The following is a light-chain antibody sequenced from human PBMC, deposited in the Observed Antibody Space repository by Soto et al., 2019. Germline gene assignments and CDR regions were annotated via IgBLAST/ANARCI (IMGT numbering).Light chain of an antibody. Sequence: DIQMTQSPSTLSASVGDRVTITCRASQSISSWLAWYQQKPGKAPKLLIYKASNLESGVPSRFSGSGSGTEFPLTFSSLQPDDFATYYCQQYNFYSRTFGKGTKVEIK. V-gene: IGKV1-5*03. J-gene: IGKJ1*01. CDR1: QSISSW. CDR3: QQYNFYSRT. CDR2: KAS.